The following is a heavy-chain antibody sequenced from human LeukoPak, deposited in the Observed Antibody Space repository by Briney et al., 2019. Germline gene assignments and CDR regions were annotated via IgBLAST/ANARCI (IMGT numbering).Heavy chain of an antibody. CDR3: ARADTYYDYVWGSYRSYYFDY. V-gene: IGHV4-4*07. CDR2: IYTSGST. D-gene: IGHD3-16*02. CDR1: GGSISSYY. J-gene: IGHJ4*02. Sequence: SETLSLTCTVSGGSISSYYWSWIRQPAGKGLEWIGRIYTSGSTNYNPSLKSRVTMSVDTSKNQFSLKLSSVTAADTAVYYCARADTYYDYVWGSYRSYYFDYWGQGTLVTVSS.